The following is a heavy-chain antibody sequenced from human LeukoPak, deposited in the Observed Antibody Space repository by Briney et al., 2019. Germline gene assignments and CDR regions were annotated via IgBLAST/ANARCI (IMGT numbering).Heavy chain of an antibody. V-gene: IGHV3-23*01. CDR3: AKGTKAGASADDAFDI. Sequence: GGSLRLSCAASGFTFSSYAMSWVRQAPGKGLEWVSVISASGGSTYYADSVKGRFTISRDNSKNTLYLQMNSLRAEDTAVYYCAKGTKAGASADDAFDIWSQGTMVTVSS. CDR2: ISASGGST. J-gene: IGHJ3*02. CDR1: GFTFSSYA. D-gene: IGHD1-1*01.